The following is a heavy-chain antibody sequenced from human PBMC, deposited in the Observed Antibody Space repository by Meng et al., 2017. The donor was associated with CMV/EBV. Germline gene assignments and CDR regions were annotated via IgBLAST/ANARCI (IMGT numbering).Heavy chain of an antibody. CDR3: TTDRSLVYCSSTSCYRDYYYYGMDV. Sequence: GESLKISCRASGFTFGDYAMSWVRQAPGKGLEWVGSIRSKAFGGTTEYAASLKGRFTISRDDSKSIAYLQINSLKSEDTAVYYCTTDRSLVYCSSTSCYRDYYYYGMDVWGQGTTVTVSS. D-gene: IGHD2-2*02. V-gene: IGHV3-49*04. J-gene: IGHJ6*02. CDR1: GFTFGDYA. CDR2: IRSKAFGGTT.